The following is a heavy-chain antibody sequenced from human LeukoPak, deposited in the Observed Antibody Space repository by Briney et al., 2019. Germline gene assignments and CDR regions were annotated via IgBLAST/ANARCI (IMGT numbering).Heavy chain of an antibody. D-gene: IGHD1-7*01. CDR2: MNPNSGNT. CDR1: GYTFTSYD. Sequence: ASVKVSCKASGYTFTSYDINWVRQATGQGLEWMGWMNPNSGNTGYAQKFQGRVTMTRTPSIRTAYMELSSLRSEDTAVYYCARGITGTTFYYYYYYMDVWGKGTTVTVSS. CDR3: ARGITGTTFYYYYYYMDV. J-gene: IGHJ6*03. V-gene: IGHV1-8*01.